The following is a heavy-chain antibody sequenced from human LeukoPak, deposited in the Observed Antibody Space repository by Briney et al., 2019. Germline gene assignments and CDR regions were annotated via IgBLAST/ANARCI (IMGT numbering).Heavy chain of an antibody. Sequence: SETLSLTCTVSGGSISSYYWSWIRQPPGKGLEWIGYIYCSGSTNYNPSLKSRVTISVDTSKNQFSLKLSSVTAADTAVYYCARDTAVAGTWYFDPWGRGTLVTVSS. CDR3: ARDTAVAGTWYFDP. V-gene: IGHV4-59*01. CDR2: IYCSGST. D-gene: IGHD6-19*01. CDR1: GGSISSYY. J-gene: IGHJ2*01.